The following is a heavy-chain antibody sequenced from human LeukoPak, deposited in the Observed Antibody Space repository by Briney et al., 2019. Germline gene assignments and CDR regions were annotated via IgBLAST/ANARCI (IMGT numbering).Heavy chain of an antibody. CDR2: INHSGST. D-gene: IGHD6-19*01. Sequence: SETLSLTCAVDGGSFSDYFWSWIRQPPGKGLEWIGEINHSGSTNYNPSLKSRAIMSVDTSKNQFSLKLSSVTAADTAVYYCARGRYSSGWFIIRFDYWGQGTLVTVSS. J-gene: IGHJ4*02. CDR3: ARGRYSSGWFIIRFDY. V-gene: IGHV4-34*01. CDR1: GGSFSDYF.